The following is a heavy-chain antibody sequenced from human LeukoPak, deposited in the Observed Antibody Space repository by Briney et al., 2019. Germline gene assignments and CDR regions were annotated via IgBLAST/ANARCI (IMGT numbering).Heavy chain of an antibody. CDR1: GFTFSNFW. Sequence: GGSLRLSCAASGFTFSNFWMAWVRQVPGKGPEWVADIKLDGSATYYLDSVRGRFTISRDNAKDSLYLQMNSLRAEDTAVYYCARESHSYYDTSAYFDYWGQGTPVTVSS. CDR2: IKLDGSAT. V-gene: IGHV3-7*01. CDR3: ARESHSYYDTSAYFDY. J-gene: IGHJ4*02. D-gene: IGHD3-22*01.